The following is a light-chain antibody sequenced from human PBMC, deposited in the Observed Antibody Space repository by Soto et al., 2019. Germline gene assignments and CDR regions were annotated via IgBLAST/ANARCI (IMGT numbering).Light chain of an antibody. CDR1: QSVSTN. CDR2: GAS. CDR3: QQYNNWPPLFT. J-gene: IGKJ3*01. Sequence: EIEMTQSPATLSVSPGERVTLSCRASQSVSTNLAWYQQKPGQAPRLLIYGASNRATGIPARFSGSGSGTEFTLTISSLQSEDFAVYSCQQYNNWPPLFTFGPGTKVDIK. V-gene: IGKV3-15*01.